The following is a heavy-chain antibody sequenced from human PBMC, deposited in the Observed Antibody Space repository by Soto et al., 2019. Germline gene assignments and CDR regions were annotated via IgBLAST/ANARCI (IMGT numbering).Heavy chain of an antibody. J-gene: IGHJ6*02. CDR1: GGTFSSYT. CDR2: IIPILGIA. Sequence: GASVKVSCKASGGTFSSYTISWVRQAPGQGLEWMGRIIPILGIANYAQKFQGRVTITADKSTSTAYMELSSLRSEDTAVYYCARLPSVVPAAQTYYYYGMDVWGRGTTVTSP. D-gene: IGHD2-2*01. CDR3: ARLPSVVPAAQTYYYYGMDV. V-gene: IGHV1-69*02.